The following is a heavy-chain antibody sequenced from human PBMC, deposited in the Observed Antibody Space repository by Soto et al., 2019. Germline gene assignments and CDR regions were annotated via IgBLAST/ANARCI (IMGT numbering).Heavy chain of an antibody. CDR1: GDTLTSYT. CDR2: AIPIQGKA. D-gene: IGHD3-3*01. V-gene: IGHV1-69*02. CDR3: AKSLLFVNRAYMDV. J-gene: IGHJ6*03. Sequence: QVQLVQSGAEVKKPGSSVRISCEVSGDTLTSYTFTWVRQAPGQGLEWMGRAIPIQGKADYALKNQDRVTISSDKSKNTVYMELRRLRRDDTAVYNCAKSLLFVNRAYMDVLGKGTTVTVSS.